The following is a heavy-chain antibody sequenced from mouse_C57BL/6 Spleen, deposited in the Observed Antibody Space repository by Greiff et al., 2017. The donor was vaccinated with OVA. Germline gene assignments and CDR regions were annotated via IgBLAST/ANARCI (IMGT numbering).Heavy chain of an antibody. CDR2: IYPGSGST. Sequence: QVQLKQPGAELVKPGASVKMSCKASGYTFTSYWITWVKQRPGQGLEWIGDIYPGSGSTNYNEKFKSKATLTVDTSSSTAYMQLSSLTSEDSAVYYCARYNYGSSFYYFDYWGQGTTLTVSS. J-gene: IGHJ2*01. D-gene: IGHD1-1*01. CDR3: ARYNYGSSFYYFDY. CDR1: GYTFTSYW. V-gene: IGHV1-55*01.